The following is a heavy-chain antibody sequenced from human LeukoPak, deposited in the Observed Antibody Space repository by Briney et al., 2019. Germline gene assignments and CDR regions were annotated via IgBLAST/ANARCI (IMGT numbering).Heavy chain of an antibody. Sequence: ASVKVSCKASGYTFTRYYMHWVRQAPGQGLEWMGWINPNSGGTNYAQKFQGRVTMTRDTSISTAYMELSRLRSDDTAVYYCAREEGWVKSSGSYPTKNWFDPWGQGTLVTVSS. CDR1: GYTFTRYY. CDR2: INPNSGGT. V-gene: IGHV1-2*02. J-gene: IGHJ5*02. CDR3: AREEGWVKSSGSYPTKNWFDP. D-gene: IGHD3-10*01.